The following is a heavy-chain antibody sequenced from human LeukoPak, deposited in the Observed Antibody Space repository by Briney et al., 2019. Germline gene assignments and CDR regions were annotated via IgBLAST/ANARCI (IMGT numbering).Heavy chain of an antibody. D-gene: IGHD2-21*01. Sequence: ASVKVSCKASGYTFTSYDINWVRQATGQGLEWMGWMNPNSGNTGYAQKFQGRVTMTRDTSISTAYMELSRLRSDDTAVYYCARVYCGGDCYLGAFDIWGQGTMVTVSS. CDR3: ARVYCGGDCYLGAFDI. CDR1: GYTFTSYD. CDR2: MNPNSGNT. J-gene: IGHJ3*02. V-gene: IGHV1-8*02.